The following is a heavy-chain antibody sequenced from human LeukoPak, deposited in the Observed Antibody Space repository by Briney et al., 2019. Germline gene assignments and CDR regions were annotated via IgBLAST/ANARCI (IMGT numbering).Heavy chain of an antibody. J-gene: IGHJ4*02. CDR3: ARGQRRLQDY. CDR2: IYYSGST. Sequence: PSETLSLTCTVSGGSISSYYWSWIRQPPGKGLEWIGYIYYSGSTNYNPSLKSRVTISLDTSKSQISLKLSSVTAADTAVYYCARGQRRLQDYWGQGTLVTVSS. CDR1: GGSISSYY. V-gene: IGHV4-59*01.